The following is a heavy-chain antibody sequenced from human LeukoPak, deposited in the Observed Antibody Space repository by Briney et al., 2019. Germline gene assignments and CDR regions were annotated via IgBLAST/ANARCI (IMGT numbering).Heavy chain of an antibody. CDR2: ISGSGDST. D-gene: IGHD6-19*01. V-gene: IGHV3-23*01. J-gene: IGHJ4*02. CDR1: GFSFSSYA. Sequence: GGSLRLSCAASGFSFSSYAMTWVRQAPGKGLEWVSAISGSGDSTYYADSVKGRFTISRDNSKNTLYLQMNSLRAEDTAVYYCTKSVFSGSGWYDYWGQGTLVTGSS. CDR3: TKSVFSGSGWYDY.